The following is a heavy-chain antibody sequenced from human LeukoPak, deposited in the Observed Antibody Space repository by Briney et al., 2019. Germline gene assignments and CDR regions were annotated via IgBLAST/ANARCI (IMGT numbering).Heavy chain of an antibody. Sequence: SVKVSCKASGGTFSSYAFSWVRQAPGQGLQWMGGIIPMFGAANYAQKFQGRVTITADESTSTAYMELSSLRSEDTAMYYCARDIVVVTAIPLDYWGQGTLVTVSS. J-gene: IGHJ4*02. D-gene: IGHD2-21*02. CDR3: ARDIVVVTAIPLDY. V-gene: IGHV1-69*01. CDR1: GGTFSSYA. CDR2: IIPMFGAA.